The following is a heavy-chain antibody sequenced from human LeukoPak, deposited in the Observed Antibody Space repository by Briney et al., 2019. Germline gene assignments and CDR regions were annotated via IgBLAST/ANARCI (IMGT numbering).Heavy chain of an antibody. CDR3: ARARGAYLRY. CDR1: GFTFKNYD. J-gene: IGHJ4*02. Sequence: PGGSLRLSCAASGFTFKNYDMHWLRQAPGKGLEWVAVVSYDGAKIYYADPVKGRFAISRVNANSTLYLQMNNLTSDDTALYYCARARGAYLRYWGQGTLVTVSS. V-gene: IGHV3-30*09. CDR2: VSYDGAKI. D-gene: IGHD3-16*01.